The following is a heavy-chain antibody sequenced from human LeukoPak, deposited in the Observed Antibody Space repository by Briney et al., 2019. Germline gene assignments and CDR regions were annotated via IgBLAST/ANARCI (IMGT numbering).Heavy chain of an antibody. J-gene: IGHJ4*02. CDR2: INPNSGGT. CDR3: ARGLSDFDY. CDR1: GYTFTGYY. D-gene: IGHD3-16*02. Sequence: GASVKLSCKASGYTFTGYYMHWVRQAPGQGLEWMGWINPNSGGTNYAQKFQGRVTITRDTSISTAYMALSRLRSDDTDVYYYARGLSDFDYWGQGTLVTVSS. V-gene: IGHV1-2*02.